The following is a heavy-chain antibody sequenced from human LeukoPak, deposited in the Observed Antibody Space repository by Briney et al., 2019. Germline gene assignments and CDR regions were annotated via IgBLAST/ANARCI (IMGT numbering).Heavy chain of an antibody. CDR2: IKQDGSEK. CDR3: ARGSGGSSWYNWFDP. V-gene: IGHV3-7*03. D-gene: IGHD6-13*01. CDR1: GVTFSSYW. Sequence: GGSLRLSCAASGVTFSSYWMTWVRQAPGKGLEWVANIKQDGSEKYYVASVKGRFTISRDNAKSSLYLQMNSLRVEDTAVYYCARGSGGSSWYNWFDPWGQGTLVTVSS. J-gene: IGHJ5*02.